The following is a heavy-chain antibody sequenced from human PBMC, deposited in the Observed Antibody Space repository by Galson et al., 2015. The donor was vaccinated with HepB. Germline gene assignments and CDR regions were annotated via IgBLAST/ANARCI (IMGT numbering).Heavy chain of an antibody. J-gene: IGHJ3*02. V-gene: IGHV1-2*06. CDR1: GYTFTGYY. D-gene: IGHD2-15*01. Sequence: SVKVSCKASGYTFTGYYMHWVRQAPGQGLEWMGRINPNSGGTNYAQKFQGRVTMTRDTSISTAYMELSRLRSGDTAVYYCARGGGLGYCSGGSCDRGDFDAFDIWGQGTMVTVSS. CDR2: INPNSGGT. CDR3: ARGGGLGYCSGGSCDRGDFDAFDI.